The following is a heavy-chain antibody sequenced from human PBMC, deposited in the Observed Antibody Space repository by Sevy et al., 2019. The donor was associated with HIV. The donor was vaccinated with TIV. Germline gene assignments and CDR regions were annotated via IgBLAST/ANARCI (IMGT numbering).Heavy chain of an antibody. CDR2: IYHSGST. CDR3: ARVSWYSSGWLWFDN. J-gene: IGHJ5*02. CDR1: GGSISSSSYY. Sequence: SETLSLTCTVSGGSISSSSYYWGWIRQPPGKGLEWIGTIYHSGSTYYNPSLKSRVTISVDTSKVQFSLKFTSVTAADTSLYYCARVSWYSSGWLWFDNWGQGTLVTVSS. V-gene: IGHV4-39*01. D-gene: IGHD6-25*01.